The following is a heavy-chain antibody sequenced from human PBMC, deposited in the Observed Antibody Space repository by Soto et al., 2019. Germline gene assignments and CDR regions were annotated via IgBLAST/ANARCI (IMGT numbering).Heavy chain of an antibody. CDR1: GFTCSSYD. CDR2: ILAGGST. CDR3: AKATATGGGAFDI. J-gene: IGHJ3*02. V-gene: IGHV3-23*01. D-gene: IGHD2-8*02. Sequence: GGSLRLSCAASGFTCSSYDMSWVRRAPGKGLEWVSTILAGGSTYYAGSVKGRLTISRDNSKNTVYLQMNSLTAGDTAVYYCAKATATGGGAFDICGQGTMVTVSS.